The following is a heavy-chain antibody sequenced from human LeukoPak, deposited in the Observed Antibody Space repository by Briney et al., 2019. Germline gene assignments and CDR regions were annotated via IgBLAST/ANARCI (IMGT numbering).Heavy chain of an antibody. D-gene: IGHD6-13*01. CDR1: GGSISSGSYY. J-gene: IGHJ4*02. CDR2: VFYIGST. CDR3: ARGPFRDSSSWYYFDY. V-gene: IGHV4-61*01. Sequence: PSQTLSLTCTVSGGSISSGSYYWSWIRQPPGKGLEWIGYVFYIGSTNYNPSLKSRVTLSVDTSKNQFSLNLRSVTAADTAVYYCARGPFRDSSSWYYFDYWGQGTLVTVSS.